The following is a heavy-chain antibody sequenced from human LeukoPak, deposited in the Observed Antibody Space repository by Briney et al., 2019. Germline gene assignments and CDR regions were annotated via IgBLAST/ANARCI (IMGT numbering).Heavy chain of an antibody. D-gene: IGHD2-2*01. CDR1: GYTFTDYY. CDR3: ARGRYCSSTSCSTRFDY. J-gene: IGHJ4*02. CDR2: VDPEDGET. V-gene: IGHV1-69-2*01. Sequence: ASVKISCKVSGYTFTDYYMHWVQQAPGKGLEWMGLVDPEDGETIYAEKFQGRVTITADTSTDTAYMELSSLRSEDTAVYYCARGRYCSSTSCSTRFDYWGQGTLVTVSS.